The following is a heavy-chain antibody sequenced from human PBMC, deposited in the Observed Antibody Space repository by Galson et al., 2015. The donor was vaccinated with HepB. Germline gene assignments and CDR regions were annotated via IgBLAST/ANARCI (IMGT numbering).Heavy chain of an antibody. CDR3: ANDCSSTSCPGD. D-gene: IGHD2-2*01. Sequence: SLRLSCAASGFTFSSYAMSWVRQAPGKGLEWVSAISGSGGSTYYADSVKGRFNISRDNSKNTLYLQMNSLRAEDTAVYYCANDCSSTSCPGDWGQGTLVTVSS. CDR2: ISGSGGST. V-gene: IGHV3-23*01. CDR1: GFTFSSYA. J-gene: IGHJ4*02.